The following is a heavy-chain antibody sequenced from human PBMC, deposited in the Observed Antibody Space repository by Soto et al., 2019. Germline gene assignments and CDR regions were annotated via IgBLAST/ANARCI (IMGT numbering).Heavy chain of an antibody. CDR2: IYSGGST. CDR3: ARTVRDCSSTSCLHLDNWFDP. Sequence: GGSLRLSCAASGFTVSSNYMSWVRQAPGKGLEWVSVIYSGGSTYYADSVKGRFTISRDNSKNTLYLQMNSLRAEDTAVYYCARTVRDCSSTSCLHLDNWFDPWGQGTLVTVSS. D-gene: IGHD2-2*01. CDR1: GFTVSSNY. J-gene: IGHJ5*02. V-gene: IGHV3-53*01.